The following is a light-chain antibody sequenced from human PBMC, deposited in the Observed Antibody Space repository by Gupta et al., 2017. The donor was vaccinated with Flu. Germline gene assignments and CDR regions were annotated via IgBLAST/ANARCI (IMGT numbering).Light chain of an antibody. CDR1: QSRVQNNGKYS. CDR3: TQGKPWLT. J-gene: IGKJ1*01. CDR2: KGS. Sequence: VTLGQPDYSSCSCSQSRVQNNGKYSLDWLQQRPAQTPRRIIYKGSNTDLGDTVRFSGCGEDNDFTLKSSGGEDEDGGVYYHTQGKPWLTFGQGTKVEIK. V-gene: IGKV2-30*02.